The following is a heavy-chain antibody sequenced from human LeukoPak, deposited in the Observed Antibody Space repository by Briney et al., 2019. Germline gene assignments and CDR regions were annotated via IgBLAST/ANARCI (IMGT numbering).Heavy chain of an antibody. V-gene: IGHV3-43*02. D-gene: IGHD3-10*01. CDR2: ISGDGGST. Sequence: PGGTLRLSCAASGFTFDDYAMHWVRQAPGKGLEWVSLISGDGGSTYYADSVKGRFTISRDNSKNSLYLQMNSLRTEDTALYYCAKSYGSGSYPVNWGQGTLVTASS. CDR1: GFTFDDYA. CDR3: AKSYGSGSYPVN. J-gene: IGHJ4*02.